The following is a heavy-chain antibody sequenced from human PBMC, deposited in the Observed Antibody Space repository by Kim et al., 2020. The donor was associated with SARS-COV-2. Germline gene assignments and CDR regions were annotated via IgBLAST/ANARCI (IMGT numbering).Heavy chain of an antibody. CDR1: GFTFSSYA. J-gene: IGHJ5*02. CDR2: IYSGGSNT. D-gene: IGHD6-13*01. CDR3: AKGIAAAGTWFDP. V-gene: IGHV3-23*03. Sequence: GGSLRLSCAASGFTFSSYAMSWVRQAPGKGLEWVSVIYSGGSNTYYADSVKGRFTISRDNSKNTLYLQMNSLRAEDTAAYYCAKGIAAAGTWFDPWGQGTLVTVSS.